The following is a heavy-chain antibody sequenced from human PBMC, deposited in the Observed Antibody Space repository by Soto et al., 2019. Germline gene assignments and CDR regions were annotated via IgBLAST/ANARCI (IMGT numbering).Heavy chain of an antibody. CDR1: GFAISRGYY. D-gene: IGHD1-1*01. J-gene: IGHJ4*01. Sequence: SLTCSVSGFAISRGYYWSWVRQPPGKGLEWIGSIYPSVSSYHNPSLATRLRLSIDTSKNQFTLNLTSVTAADTALYFCAREKVGTTFFDNWGHGIQVTVSS. CDR3: AREKVGTTFFDN. V-gene: IGHV4-38-2*02. CDR2: IYPSVSS.